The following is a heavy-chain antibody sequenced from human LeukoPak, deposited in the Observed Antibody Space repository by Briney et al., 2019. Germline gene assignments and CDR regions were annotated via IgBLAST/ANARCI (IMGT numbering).Heavy chain of an antibody. CDR1: GGSISSGSYY. CDR3: AREERGSSYGWAFDI. Sequence: SQTLSLTCTVSGGSISSGSYYWSWIRPPAGKGLEWIGRIYTSGNSNYNPSLKSRVTISVDASKNQSSLKLSSVTAADTALYYCAREERGSSYGWAFDIWGQGTMVTVSS. CDR2: IYTSGNS. V-gene: IGHV4-61*02. J-gene: IGHJ3*02. D-gene: IGHD5-18*01.